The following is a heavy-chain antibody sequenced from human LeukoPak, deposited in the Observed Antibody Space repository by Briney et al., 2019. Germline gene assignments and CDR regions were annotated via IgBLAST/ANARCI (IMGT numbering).Heavy chain of an antibody. CDR3: AREGNCGGDCYFFDY. Sequence: GGSLRLSCAASGFTFSSYWMHWVRQAPGKGLVWVSRINSDGSSTSYADSVKGRFTISRDNAKNTLYLQMNSLRAKDTAVYYCAREGNCGGDCYFFDYWGQGTLVTVSS. V-gene: IGHV3-74*01. D-gene: IGHD2-21*02. J-gene: IGHJ4*02. CDR2: INSDGSST. CDR1: GFTFSSYW.